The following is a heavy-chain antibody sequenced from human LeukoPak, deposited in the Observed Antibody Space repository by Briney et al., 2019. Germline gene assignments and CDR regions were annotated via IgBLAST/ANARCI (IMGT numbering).Heavy chain of an antibody. CDR3: VRANHFDY. Sequence: PSETLSLTCTVSGGSISSYYWSWFRQPPGKGLEWIGDIYYSGSTNYNPSLKSRVTISVGTSKNQFSLKLTSVTAADTAVYFCVRANHFDYWGQGTLVTVSS. J-gene: IGHJ4*02. CDR1: GGSISSYY. CDR2: IYYSGST. V-gene: IGHV4-59*01.